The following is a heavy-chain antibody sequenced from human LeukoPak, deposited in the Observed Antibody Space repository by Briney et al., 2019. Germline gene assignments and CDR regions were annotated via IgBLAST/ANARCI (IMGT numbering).Heavy chain of an antibody. J-gene: IGHJ4*02. D-gene: IGHD3-22*01. CDR1: GFTFSSYA. CDR3: ARDQTDSSGDFDY. Sequence: GRSLRLSCAASGFTFSSYAMHWVRQAPGKGLGWVAVISYDGSNKYYADSVKGRFTISRDNAKNSLYLQMNSLRAEDTAVYYCARDQTDSSGDFDYWGQGTLVTVSS. CDR2: ISYDGSNK. V-gene: IGHV3-30*04.